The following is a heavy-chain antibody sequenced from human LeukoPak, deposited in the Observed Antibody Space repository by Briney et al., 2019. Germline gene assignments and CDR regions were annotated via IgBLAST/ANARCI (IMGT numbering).Heavy chain of an antibody. Sequence: SVKVSCKASGGTFSSYAISWVRQAPGQGLEWMGRIIPIFGTAYYAQKFQGRVTITADKSTSTAYMELSSLRSEDTAVYYCARGPRKGSYYYMDVWGKGTTVTVSS. CDR2: IIPIFGTA. V-gene: IGHV1-69*06. CDR1: GGTFSSYA. J-gene: IGHJ6*03. CDR3: ARGPRKGSYYYMDV.